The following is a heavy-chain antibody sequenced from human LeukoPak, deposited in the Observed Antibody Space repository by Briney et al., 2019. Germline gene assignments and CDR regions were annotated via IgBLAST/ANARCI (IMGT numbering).Heavy chain of an antibody. Sequence: SVKVSCKASGGTFSSYAISWVRQAPGQGLEWMGRIIPILGIANYAQKFQGRVTITADKSTSTAYMELSSLRSEDTAVYYCARGPGSSTFSPAEYFRHWGQGTLVTVSS. V-gene: IGHV1-69*04. CDR2: IIPILGIA. CDR1: GGTFSSYA. J-gene: IGHJ1*01. CDR3: ARGPGSSTFSPAEYFRH. D-gene: IGHD2-2*01.